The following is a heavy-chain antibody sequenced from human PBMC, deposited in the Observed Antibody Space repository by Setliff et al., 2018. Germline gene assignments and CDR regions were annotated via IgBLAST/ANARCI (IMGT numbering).Heavy chain of an antibody. V-gene: IGHV1-69*05. CDR1: GGTFSSYA. Sequence: AASVKVSCKASGGTFSSYAISWVRQAPGQGLEWMGGIIPIFGTANYAQKFQGRVTITTDESTSTAYMELSSLRSEDTAVYYCARANCTNGVCYWGEYYYYGMDVWGQGTTVTVSS. J-gene: IGHJ6*02. CDR3: ARANCTNGVCYWGEYYYYGMDV. CDR2: IIPIFGTA. D-gene: IGHD2-8*01.